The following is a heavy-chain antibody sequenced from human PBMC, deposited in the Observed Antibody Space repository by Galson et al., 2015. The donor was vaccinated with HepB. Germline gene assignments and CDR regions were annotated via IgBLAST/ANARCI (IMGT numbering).Heavy chain of an antibody. Sequence: CAISGDSVSSNSAAWNWIRQSPSRGLEWLGRTYYRSKWYNDYAVSVKSPITINPDTSQNQFSLHLNSVTPEDTAIYYCASWRFDSWGQGTLVTVSS. J-gene: IGHJ4*02. V-gene: IGHV6-1*01. D-gene: IGHD3-3*01. CDR2: TYYRSKWYN. CDR1: GDSVSSNSAA. CDR3: ASWRFDS.